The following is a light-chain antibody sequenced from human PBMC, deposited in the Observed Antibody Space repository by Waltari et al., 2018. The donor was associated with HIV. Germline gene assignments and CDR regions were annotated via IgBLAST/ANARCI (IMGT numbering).Light chain of an antibody. Sequence: QSVLTQPPSASGTPGQSVSISCSGSRSNSGSNYVYWYQHLPGTTPKVVIYRSGPRPSGVPDRFSGSHSGTSASLAISGLRSEDEAHYYCASWDDNLSGWVFGGGTKLTVL. V-gene: IGLV1-47*01. J-gene: IGLJ3*02. CDR2: RSG. CDR3: ASWDDNLSGWV. CDR1: RSNSGSNY.